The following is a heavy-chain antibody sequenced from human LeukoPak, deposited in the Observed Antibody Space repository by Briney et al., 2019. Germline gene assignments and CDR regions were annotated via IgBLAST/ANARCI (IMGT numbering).Heavy chain of an antibody. CDR1: GFTFSSYW. V-gene: IGHV3-74*01. Sequence: GGSLRLSCAASGFTFSSYWMYWVRQAPGKGLVWVSRINGDGSSTGYADSVKGRFTISRDNAKNTLFLQMNSLRAEDTAVYYCARRYCGSPSCVNWFDPWGQGALVTVSS. CDR2: INGDGSST. CDR3: ARRYCGSPSCVNWFDP. J-gene: IGHJ5*02. D-gene: IGHD2-2*01.